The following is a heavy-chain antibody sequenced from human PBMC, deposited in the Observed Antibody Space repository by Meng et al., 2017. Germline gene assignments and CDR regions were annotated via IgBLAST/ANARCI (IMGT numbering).Heavy chain of an antibody. CDR1: GGTFSSYA. Sequence: SVKVSCKASGGTFSSYAISWVRQAPGQRLEWMGGIIPIFGTANYAQKFQGRVTITADKSTSTAYMELSSLRSEDTAVYYCARDRGIVGAILWFDPWGQGTLVTVS. CDR3: ARDRGIVGAILWFDP. V-gene: IGHV1-69*06. CDR2: IIPIFGTA. J-gene: IGHJ5*02. D-gene: IGHD1-26*01.